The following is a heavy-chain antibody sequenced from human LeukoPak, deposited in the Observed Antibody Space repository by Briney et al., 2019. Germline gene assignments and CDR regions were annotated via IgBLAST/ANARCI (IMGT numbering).Heavy chain of an antibody. J-gene: IGHJ4*01. Sequence: GGSLRLSCAASGFTFDDYAMHWVRQAPGKGLEWVSGISWNSGSIGYADSVKGRFTISRDNAKNSLYLQMNSLRAEDTALNYCAKERRQTGNFDYWGQEPWSPSPQ. CDR2: ISWNSGSI. CDR3: AKERRQTGNFDY. V-gene: IGHV3-9*01. D-gene: IGHD1-1*01. CDR1: GFTFDDYA.